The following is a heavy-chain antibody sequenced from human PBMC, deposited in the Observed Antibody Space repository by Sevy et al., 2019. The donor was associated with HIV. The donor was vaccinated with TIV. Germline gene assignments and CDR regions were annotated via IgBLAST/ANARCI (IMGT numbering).Heavy chain of an antibody. CDR2: ISSSGSTI. J-gene: IGHJ5*02. CDR1: GFTFSDYY. V-gene: IGHV3-11*01. D-gene: IGHD3-10*01. Sequence: GGALRLSCAASGFTFSDYYMSWIRQAPGKGLEWVSYISSSGSTIYYAASVKGRFTISRDNAKNSLYLQMNSLRAEDTAVYYCARSPGLGWFDPWGQGTLVTVSS. CDR3: ARSPGLGWFDP.